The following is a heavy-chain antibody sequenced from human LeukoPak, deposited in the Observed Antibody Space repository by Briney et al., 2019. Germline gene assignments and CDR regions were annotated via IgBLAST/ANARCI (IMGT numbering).Heavy chain of an antibody. J-gene: IGHJ6*02. CDR1: GFTVGNNH. D-gene: IGHD2-8*01. CDR3: AKVNGDYYYGMDV. V-gene: IGHV3-23*01. CDR2: INVRAERT. Sequence: PGGSLRLSCAASGFTVGNNHMNWVRQAPGKGLEWVSAINVRAERTHYADSVQGRFTISRDDSNNALYLQMNSLRTEDTAPYYCAKVNGDYYYGMDVWGQGTTVTVSS.